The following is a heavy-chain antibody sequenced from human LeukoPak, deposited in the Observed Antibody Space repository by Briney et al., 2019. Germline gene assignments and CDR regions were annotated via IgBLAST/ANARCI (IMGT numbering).Heavy chain of an antibody. CDR3: AKYSHDSSGSFDY. D-gene: IGHD3-22*01. V-gene: IGHV3-23*01. J-gene: IGHJ4*02. CDR2: ISGSGSGGST. Sequence: GGSLRLSCAASGFTFSHYGMSWVRQAPGKGLEWVSIISGSGSGGSTYYADSVKGRFTISRDNSNNTLYLQMNSLRAEDTAVYYCAKYSHDSSGSFDYWGQGTLVTVSS. CDR1: GFTFSHYG.